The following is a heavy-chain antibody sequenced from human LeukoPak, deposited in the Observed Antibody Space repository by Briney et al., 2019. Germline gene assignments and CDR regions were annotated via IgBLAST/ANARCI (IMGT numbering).Heavy chain of an antibody. CDR3: ARDANWAVNDY. J-gene: IGHJ4*02. CDR1: GFTFSSSG. CDR2: ILYNGSNK. V-gene: IGHV3-33*01. D-gene: IGHD3-16*01. Sequence: PGGSLRLSCAASGFTFSSSGMHWVRQAPGKGLEWVAVILYNGSNKYYADSVKGRFTISRHNGKNTVYLQMNSLRVDDTAVYYCARDANWAVNDYWGQGTLVTVSA.